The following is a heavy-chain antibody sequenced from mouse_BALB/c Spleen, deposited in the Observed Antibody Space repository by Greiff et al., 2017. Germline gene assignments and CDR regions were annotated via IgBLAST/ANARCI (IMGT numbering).Heavy chain of an antibody. CDR2: ISYDGSN. Sequence: EVQLQESGPGLVKPSQSLSLTCSVTGYSITSGYYWNWIRQFPGNKLEWMGYISYDGSNNYNPSLKNRISITRDTSKNQFFLKLNSVTTEDTATYYCARSMITYFDYWGQGTTLTVSS. CDR1: GYSITSGYY. J-gene: IGHJ2*01. D-gene: IGHD2-4*01. CDR3: ARSMITYFDY. V-gene: IGHV3-6*02.